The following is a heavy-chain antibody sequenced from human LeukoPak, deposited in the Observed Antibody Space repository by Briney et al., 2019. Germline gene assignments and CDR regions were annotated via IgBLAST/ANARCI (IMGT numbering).Heavy chain of an antibody. D-gene: IGHD5-18*01. Sequence: GSSVKVSCKASGGTFSIYAISWARQAPGQGLEWMGGIIPIFGTANSAQKFQGRVTITTDESTTTAYMELSSLRSEDTGVYYCGREGGYSYGEIDYWGQGTLVTVSS. J-gene: IGHJ4*02. V-gene: IGHV1-69*05. CDR1: GGTFSIYA. CDR3: GREGGYSYGEIDY. CDR2: IIPIFGTA.